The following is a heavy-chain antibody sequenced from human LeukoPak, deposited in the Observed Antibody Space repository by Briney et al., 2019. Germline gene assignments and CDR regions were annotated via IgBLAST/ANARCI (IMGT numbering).Heavy chain of an antibody. V-gene: IGHV4-59*01. Sequence: SETLSLTCTVSGGSISSYYWSWIRQPPGKGLEWIGYIYYSGSTNYNPSLKSRVTISVDTSKNQFSLKLSSVTAADTAVYYCAKVSGHDAFDIRGQGTMVTVSS. CDR3: AKVSGHDAFDI. J-gene: IGHJ3*02. CDR1: GGSISSYY. CDR2: IYYSGST.